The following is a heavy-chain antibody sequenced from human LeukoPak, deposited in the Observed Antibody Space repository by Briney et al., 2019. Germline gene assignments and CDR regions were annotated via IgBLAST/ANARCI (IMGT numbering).Heavy chain of an antibody. CDR2: VNGDGSTT. J-gene: IGHJ5*02. V-gene: IGHV3-74*01. CDR1: GFTFSNYW. D-gene: IGHD1-26*01. CDR3: ASYSVSHYIKP. Sequence: GGSLRLSCAASGFTFSNYWMYWVRQAPGKGLLWVSRVNGDGSTTTYADSVKGRFTISRDNAKNTLYLQMNSLRAEDTAVYYCASYSVSHYIKPWGQGTLVTVSS.